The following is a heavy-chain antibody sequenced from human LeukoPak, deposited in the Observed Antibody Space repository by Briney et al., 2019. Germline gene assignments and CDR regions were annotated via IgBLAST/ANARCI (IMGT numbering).Heavy chain of an antibody. CDR1: GGSISSSSYY. CDR2: IYYSGST. J-gene: IGHJ4*02. Sequence: SETLSLTCTVSGGSISSSSYYWGWIRQPPGKGLERIGSIYYSGSTYYNPSLKSRVTISVDRSKNQFSLKLSSVTAADTAVYYCARRGDCSSTSCYIFDYWGQGTLVTVSS. V-gene: IGHV4-39*07. CDR3: ARRGDCSSTSCYIFDY. D-gene: IGHD2-2*02.